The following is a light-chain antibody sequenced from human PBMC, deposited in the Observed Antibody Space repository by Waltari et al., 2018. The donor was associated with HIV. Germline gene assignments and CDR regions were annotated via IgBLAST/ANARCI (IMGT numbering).Light chain of an antibody. CDR3: AAWDGSLLGVL. CDR1: NSNIGSNT. Sequence: QSVLTQPPSASGTPGQRVTIACSGSNSNIGSNTVNWYKQVPGTAPKLLIYNNYERPSGVPDRFSGPKSGSSASLAISGLQSEDDGDYYCAAWDGSLLGVLFGGGTKLTVL. CDR2: NNY. J-gene: IGLJ2*01. V-gene: IGLV1-44*01.